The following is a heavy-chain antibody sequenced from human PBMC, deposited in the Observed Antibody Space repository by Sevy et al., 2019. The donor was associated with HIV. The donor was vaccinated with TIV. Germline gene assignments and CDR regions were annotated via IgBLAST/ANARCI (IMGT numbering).Heavy chain of an antibody. CDR3: ARDHVVRGGFPTYYYHYYMDV. J-gene: IGHJ6*03. CDR2: INTRGDT. V-gene: IGHV4-4*07. Sequence: SETLSLTCTVSGASINNYYWSWIRQPAGKGLEWIGRINTRGDTHYNPSLKSRITLSLDTSQRHISLKLTSVIAADTAVYYCARDHVVRGGFPTYYYHYYMDVWGKGTTVTVSS. CDR1: GASINNYY. D-gene: IGHD3-10*01.